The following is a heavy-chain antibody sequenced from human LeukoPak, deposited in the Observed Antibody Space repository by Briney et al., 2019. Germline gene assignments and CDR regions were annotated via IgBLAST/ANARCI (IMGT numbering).Heavy chain of an antibody. CDR3: ARVTGTGRFLEGPY. CDR2: IIPILGIA. J-gene: IGHJ4*02. CDR1: GGTFSSYA. Sequence: ASVKVSCKASGGTFSSYAISWVRQAPGQGLEWMGRIIPILGIANYAQKFQGRVTITADESTSTAYMELSSLRSEDTAVYYCARVTGTGRFLEGPYWGQGTLVTVSS. D-gene: IGHD3-3*01. V-gene: IGHV1-69*04.